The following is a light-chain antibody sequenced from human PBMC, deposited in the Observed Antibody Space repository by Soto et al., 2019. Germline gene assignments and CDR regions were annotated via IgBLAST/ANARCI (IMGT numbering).Light chain of an antibody. V-gene: IGKV3-15*01. Sequence: EIVMTQSPATLSVSPGERATLSCRASQSVSSNLAWYQQKPGQAPRLLIYGASTRATGIPARFSGSGSGTEFTLTISSLQSEEFAVYYCQQYNTWGTFGQGTKVEIK. CDR3: QQYNTWGT. CDR2: GAS. J-gene: IGKJ1*01. CDR1: QSVSSN.